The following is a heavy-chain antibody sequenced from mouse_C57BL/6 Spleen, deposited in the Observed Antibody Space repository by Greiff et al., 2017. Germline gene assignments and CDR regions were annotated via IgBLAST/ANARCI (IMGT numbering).Heavy chain of an antibody. D-gene: IGHD2-12*01. CDR2: IDPSDSYT. V-gene: IGHV1-69*01. CDR3: ARGKDSYSVFDY. J-gene: IGHJ2*01. Sequence: QVQLQQPGAELVMPGASVKLSCKASGYTFTSYWMHWVKQRPGQGLEWIGEIDPSDSYTNYNQKFKGKSTLTVDKSSSTAYMQLSSLTSDDSAVCYCARGKDSYSVFDYWGQGTTLTVSS. CDR1: GYTFTSYW.